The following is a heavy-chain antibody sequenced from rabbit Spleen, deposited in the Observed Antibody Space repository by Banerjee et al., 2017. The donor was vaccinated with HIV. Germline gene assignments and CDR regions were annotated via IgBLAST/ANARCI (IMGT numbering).Heavy chain of an antibody. D-gene: IGHD6-1*01. CDR3: ARTTYGYDDYADLYYAAMDL. CDR2: IYTGSSGTA. V-gene: IGHV1S45*01. J-gene: IGHJ6*01. CDR1: GFTLGSYW. Sequence: QQQLEESGGGLVKPGGTLTLTCTASGFTLGSYWMSWVRQAPGKGLEWIACIYTGSSGTAYYANWAKGRFTISKTSSTTLTLQMTSLTAADTATYFCARTTYGYDDYADLYYAAMDLWGPGTLVTVS.